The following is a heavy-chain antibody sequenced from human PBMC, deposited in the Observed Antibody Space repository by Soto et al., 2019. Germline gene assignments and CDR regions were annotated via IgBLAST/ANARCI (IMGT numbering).Heavy chain of an antibody. Sequence: SETLSLTCTVSGGSISSYYWSWIRQPPGKGLEWIGYIYYSGSTNYNPSLKSRVTISVDTSKNQFSLKLSSVTAADTAVYYCASNSLVDIAADYWGQGTLVTVSS. CDR2: IYYSGST. CDR3: ASNSLVDIAADY. CDR1: GGSISSYY. J-gene: IGHJ4*02. V-gene: IGHV4-59*01. D-gene: IGHD6-13*01.